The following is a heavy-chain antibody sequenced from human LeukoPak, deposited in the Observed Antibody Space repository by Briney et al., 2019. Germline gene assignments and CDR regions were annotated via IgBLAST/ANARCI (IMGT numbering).Heavy chain of an antibody. CDR2: ISGSGDNT. Sequence: GGSLRLSCAASGFIFSSYAMSWVRQAPGKGLEWVLGISGSGDNTYYADSVKGRFTISRDNSKNTLYVQVNSLGTEDTAAYYCAKGSYYDSSGSFYFDYWGQGTLVTVPS. J-gene: IGHJ4*02. CDR3: AKGSYYDSSGSFYFDY. CDR1: GFIFSSYA. D-gene: IGHD3-22*01. V-gene: IGHV3-23*01.